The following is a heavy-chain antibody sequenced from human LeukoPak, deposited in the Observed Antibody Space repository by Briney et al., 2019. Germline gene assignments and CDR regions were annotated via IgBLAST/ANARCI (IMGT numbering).Heavy chain of an antibody. D-gene: IGHD2-15*01. CDR2: IYYSGST. CDR1: GGSISSSSYF. J-gene: IGHJ3*01. V-gene: IGHV4-39*01. Sequence: PSETLSLTCTVSGGSISSSSYFWGWIRQPPGKGLEWIGNIYYSGSTYYNPSLKSRVTISVNTSKNHFSLKLSSVTATDTAVYYCARQAEVVVAANNDAFDVWGQGTMVTVSS. CDR3: ARQAEVVVAANNDAFDV.